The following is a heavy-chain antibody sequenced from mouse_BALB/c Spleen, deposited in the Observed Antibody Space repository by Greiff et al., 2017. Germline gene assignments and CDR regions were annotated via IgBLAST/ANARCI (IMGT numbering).Heavy chain of an antibody. J-gene: IGHJ2*01. CDR3: ARDDRYDVGPYFDY. CDR2: ILPGSGST. D-gene: IGHD2-14*01. CDR1: GYTFSSYW. V-gene: IGHV1-9*01. Sequence: VQLQESGAELMKPGASVKISCKATGYTFSSYWIEWVKQRPGHGLEWIGEILPGSGSTNYNEKFKGKATFTADTSSNTAYMQLSSLTSEDSAVYYCARDDRYDVGPYFDYWGQGTTLTVSS.